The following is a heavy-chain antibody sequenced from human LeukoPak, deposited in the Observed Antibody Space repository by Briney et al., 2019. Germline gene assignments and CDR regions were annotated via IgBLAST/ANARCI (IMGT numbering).Heavy chain of an antibody. Sequence: GSLRLSCAGSGFTFSSYSMNWVRQAPGKGLEWIGSIYYSGSTYYNPSLKSRVTISVDTSKNQFSLKLSSVTAADTAVYYCASFRAAAGPKRFDYWGQGTLVTVSS. CDR1: GFTFSSYSMN. J-gene: IGHJ4*02. CDR2: IYYSGST. V-gene: IGHV4-59*05. CDR3: ASFRAAAGPKRFDY. D-gene: IGHD6-13*01.